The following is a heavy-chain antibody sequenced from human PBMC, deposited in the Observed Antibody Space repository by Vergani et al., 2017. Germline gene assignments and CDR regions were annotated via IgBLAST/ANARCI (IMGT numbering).Heavy chain of an antibody. Sequence: EVQLVESGGGLVQPGRSLRLSCAASGFTFDDYAMHWVRQAPGKGLEWVSGISWKSGSIGYADSVKGRFTFSRDNAKNSLYLQMNSLRAEDTASYYCAKDIHDFWSGYYDAFDIWGQGTMVTVSS. CDR2: ISWKSGSI. J-gene: IGHJ3*02. CDR3: AKDIHDFWSGYYDAFDI. D-gene: IGHD3-3*01. CDR1: GFTFDDYA. V-gene: IGHV3-9*01.